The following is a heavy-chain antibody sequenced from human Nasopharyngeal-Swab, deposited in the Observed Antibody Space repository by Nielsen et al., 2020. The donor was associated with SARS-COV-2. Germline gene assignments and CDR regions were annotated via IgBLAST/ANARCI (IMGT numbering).Heavy chain of an antibody. CDR3: TRDFPFSVDTATRGYMDV. D-gene: IGHD5-18*01. Sequence: GESLKISCTASGFTFGDYAMNWFRQAQGKGLEWVTYIRNKDYGGTTEYAASVRGRFTISRDDSKNIAHLQMNSLTTEDTAVYYCTRDFPFSVDTATRGYMDVWGKGTTVTVSS. CDR1: GFTFGDYA. CDR2: IRNKDYGGTT. V-gene: IGHV3-49*03. J-gene: IGHJ6*03.